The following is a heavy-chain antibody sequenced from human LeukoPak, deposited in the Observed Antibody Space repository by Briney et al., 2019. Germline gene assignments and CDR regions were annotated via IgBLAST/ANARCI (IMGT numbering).Heavy chain of an antibody. CDR1: GFSFSSYP. CDR2: ISSSSSTI. Sequence: QSGGSLRLSCAASGFSFSSYPMTWVRQAPGKGLEWVSYISSSSSTIYYADSVKGRFTISRDNAKSSLYLQMNSLRDEDTAVYYCAREGSVSTVTTGMDYWGQGTLVTVSS. D-gene: IGHD4-17*01. J-gene: IGHJ4*02. CDR3: AREGSVSTVTTGMDY. V-gene: IGHV3-48*02.